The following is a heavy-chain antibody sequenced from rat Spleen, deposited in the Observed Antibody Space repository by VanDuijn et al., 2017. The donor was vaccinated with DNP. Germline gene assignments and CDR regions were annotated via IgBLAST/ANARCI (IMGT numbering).Heavy chain of an antibody. CDR1: GFTFSNYG. CDR2: ISPSGGST. Sequence: EVQLVESGGGPVQPGRSLKLSCAASGFTFSNYGMHWIRQAPTKGLEWVASISPSGGSTYYRDSVKGRFTVSRHNAKSTLYLQMDSLRSEDTATYYCVSQLFDYWGQGVMVTVSS. J-gene: IGHJ2*01. V-gene: IGHV5-19*01. CDR3: VSQLFDY. D-gene: IGHD1-10*01.